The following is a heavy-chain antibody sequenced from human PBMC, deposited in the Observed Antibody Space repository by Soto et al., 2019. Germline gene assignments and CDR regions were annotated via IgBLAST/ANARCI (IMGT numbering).Heavy chain of an antibody. J-gene: IGHJ1*01. V-gene: IGHV3-30*14. CDR1: GFIFRHFA. D-gene: IGHD4-4*01. CDR3: GPNDYTDSHD. Sequence: GGSMRLACEASGFIFRHFAIHWVRQAPGKGLEWVAVISYDGSSQYYADSVKGRFTISRDNSENTVFLQMESLRPEDTAVYYCGPNDYTDSHDWGQGTLVTVSS. CDR2: ISYDGSSQ.